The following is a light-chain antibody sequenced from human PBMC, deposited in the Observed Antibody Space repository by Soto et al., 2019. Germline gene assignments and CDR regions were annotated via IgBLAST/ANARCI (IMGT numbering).Light chain of an antibody. V-gene: IGLV1-51*02. CDR3: GTWDSSLSAWV. CDR1: SSNIGNNY. Sequence: QSVLTQPPSVSAAPGQKVTISCSESSSNIGNNYVSWYQQLPGTAPKLLIYENNKRPSGIPDRFSGSKSGTSATLGITGLQTGDEADYYCGTWDSSLSAWVFGGGTQLTVL. CDR2: ENN. J-gene: IGLJ3*02.